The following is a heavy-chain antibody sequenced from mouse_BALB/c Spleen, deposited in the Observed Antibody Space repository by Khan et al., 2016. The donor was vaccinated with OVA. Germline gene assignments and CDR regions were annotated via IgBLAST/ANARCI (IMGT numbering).Heavy chain of an antibody. CDR1: GYTFTSYD. D-gene: IGHD2-14*01. CDR2: MFPGDGST. V-gene: IGHV1-85*01. J-gene: IGHJ3*01. Sequence: QVQLQQSGAELVKPGASVKLSCKASGYTFTSYDINWVRQRPEQGLEWIGWMFPGDGSTKYNENFKGKATLTTDKSSSTAYMQLSRLTSEDSGAYFCARGGYGGFAYGGQGTLVTVSA. CDR3: ARGGYGGFAY.